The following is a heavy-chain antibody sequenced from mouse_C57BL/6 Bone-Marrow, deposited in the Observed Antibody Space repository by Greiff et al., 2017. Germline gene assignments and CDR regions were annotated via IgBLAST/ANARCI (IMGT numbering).Heavy chain of an antibody. CDR1: GYTFTSYW. CDR3: ARPYYGNYWYFDV. V-gene: IGHV1-55*01. J-gene: IGHJ1*03. D-gene: IGHD2-10*01. CDR2: IYPGCGST. Sequence: VQLQQPGAELVKPGASVKMSCKASGYTFTSYWITWVKQRPGQGLEWIGDIYPGCGSTNYNEKFKSKATLTVDTSSSTAYMQLSSLTSEDSAVYYCARPYYGNYWYFDVWGTGTTVTVSS.